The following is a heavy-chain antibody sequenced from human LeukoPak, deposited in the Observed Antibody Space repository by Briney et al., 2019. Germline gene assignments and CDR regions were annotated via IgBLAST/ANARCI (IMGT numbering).Heavy chain of an antibody. J-gene: IGHJ3*01. CDR1: GGSISSSSYY. CDR2: ISYSGTT. CDR3: ARRGDSSGYSLAAFDL. V-gene: IGHV4-39*01. Sequence: PSETLSLTCTVSGGSISSSSYYWGWIRQPPGKGLEWIGSISYSGTTYYNPSLKSRVTISVDTSKNQFSLRLSSVTAADTAVYYCARRGDSSGYSLAAFDLWGQGTMVTVSS. D-gene: IGHD3-22*01.